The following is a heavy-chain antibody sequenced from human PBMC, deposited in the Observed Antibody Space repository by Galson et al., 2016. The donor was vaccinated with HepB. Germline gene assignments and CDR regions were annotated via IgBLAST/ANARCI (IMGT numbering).Heavy chain of an antibody. J-gene: IGHJ6*02. V-gene: IGHV3-23*01. Sequence: SLRLSCAASGFTFAGYAMSWVRQAPGKGLEWVSAMSGSGEDTYYADPVLGRFSISRDNFRNTLYLQMNSLRVEDTAVYYCAKDLGTRGNYYYYGMDVWGQGTTVTGSS. D-gene: IGHD2-15*01. CDR2: MSGSGEDT. CDR1: GFTFAGYA. CDR3: AKDLGTRGNYYYYGMDV.